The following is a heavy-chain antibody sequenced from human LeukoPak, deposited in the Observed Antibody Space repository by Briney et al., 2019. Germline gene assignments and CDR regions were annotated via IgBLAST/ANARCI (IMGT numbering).Heavy chain of an antibody. V-gene: IGHV3-23*01. Sequence: PGGSLRLSCAASGFTFSSYAMSWVRQAPGKGLEWVSAISGSGGSTYYADSVKGRFTISRDNSKNTLYLQMNSLRAEDTAVYYCAKELHSQGFGELYPSFDYWGQGTLVTVSS. CDR3: AKELHSQGFGELYPSFDY. D-gene: IGHD3-10*01. CDR1: GFTFSSYA. J-gene: IGHJ4*02. CDR2: ISGSGGST.